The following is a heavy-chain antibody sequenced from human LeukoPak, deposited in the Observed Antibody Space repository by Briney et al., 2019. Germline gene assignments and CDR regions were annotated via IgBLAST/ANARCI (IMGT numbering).Heavy chain of an antibody. CDR1: VFTFSSYA. Sequence: GGSLRLSCAASVFTFSSYAMSWVRQAPGKGLEWVSAISGSGVSTYYADSVKGRFTISRDNSKNTLYLQMNSLRAEDTAVYYCAKDSLRITMVRGVIGNWYFDLWGRGTLVTVSS. J-gene: IGHJ2*01. CDR3: AKDSLRITMVRGVIGNWYFDL. D-gene: IGHD3-10*01. CDR2: ISGSGVST. V-gene: IGHV3-23*01.